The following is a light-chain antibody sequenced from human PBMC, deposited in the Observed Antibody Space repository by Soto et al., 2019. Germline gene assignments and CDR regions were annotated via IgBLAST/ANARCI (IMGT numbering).Light chain of an antibody. CDR1: QCISND. J-gene: IGKJ4*01. CDR2: AAS. Sequence: DVQMTQAPSSLSASVRDRVTITCRASQCISNDLAWYQQKPGKVPKRLIYAASILQTGVPSRFSGSGSGTDFTLTISSLHPEYVATYYCQKYNSDPRTFGGGTKVE. V-gene: IGKV1-27*01. CDR3: QKYNSDPRT.